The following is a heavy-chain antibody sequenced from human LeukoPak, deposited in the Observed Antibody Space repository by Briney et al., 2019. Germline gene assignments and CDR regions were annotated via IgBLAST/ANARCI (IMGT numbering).Heavy chain of an antibody. Sequence: PGGSLRLSCAASGFTVSSNYMSWVRQAPGEGLEWVSVIYSGGSTYYADSVKGRFTISRHNSKNTLYLQMNSLRAEDTAVYYCARVAAAGREFFDYWGQGTLVTVSS. J-gene: IGHJ4*02. V-gene: IGHV3-53*04. CDR3: ARVAAAGREFFDY. CDR1: GFTVSSNY. CDR2: IYSGGST. D-gene: IGHD6-13*01.